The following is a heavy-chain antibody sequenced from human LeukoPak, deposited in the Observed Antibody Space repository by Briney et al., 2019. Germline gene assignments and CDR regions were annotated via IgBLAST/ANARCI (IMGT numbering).Heavy chain of an antibody. CDR3: ARGRSAAGTDAFDY. J-gene: IGHJ4*02. D-gene: IGHD6-13*01. CDR2: ISYDGSNK. V-gene: IGHV3-30-3*01. Sequence: GRSLRLSCAASGFTFSSYAMHWVRQAPGKGLEWVAVISYDGSNKYYADSVKGRFTISRDNSKNTLYLQMNSLGAEDTAVYYCARGRSAAGTDAFDYWGQGTLVAVSS. CDR1: GFTFSSYA.